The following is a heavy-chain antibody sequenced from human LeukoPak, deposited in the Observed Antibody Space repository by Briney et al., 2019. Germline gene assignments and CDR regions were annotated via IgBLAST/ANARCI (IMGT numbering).Heavy chain of an antibody. Sequence: GGALRPSCAASGFTFFDYYMSGIGQAPGKGLEWVSYISSSSNTIYYADSVKGRFTISKDNANNSLYLQMNSLRAEDTAVYYCARTLRGDYWGQGTLVTVSS. CDR3: ARTLRGDY. V-gene: IGHV3-11*01. CDR2: ISSSSNTI. CDR1: GFTFFDYY. J-gene: IGHJ4*02. D-gene: IGHD4-17*01.